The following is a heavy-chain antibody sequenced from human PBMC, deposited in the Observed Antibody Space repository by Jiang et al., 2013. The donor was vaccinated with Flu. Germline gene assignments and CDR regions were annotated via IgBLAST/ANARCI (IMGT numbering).Heavy chain of an antibody. CDR2: FFHSGTT. D-gene: IGHD1-26*01. CDR3: ARFHTGTLLPFDY. V-gene: IGHV4-38-2*01. CDR1: GYSISSGYY. Sequence: LLKPSETLSLTCAVSGYSISSGYYWGWVRQPPGKGLEWIATFFHSGTTYYNPSLKSRVTISKDTSKNQFSLKLSSVTAADTAMYYCARFHTGTLLPFDYWGQGTLVTVSS. J-gene: IGHJ4*02.